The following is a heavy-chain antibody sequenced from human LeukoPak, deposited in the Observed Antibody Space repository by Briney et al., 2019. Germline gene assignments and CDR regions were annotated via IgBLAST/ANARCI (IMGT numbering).Heavy chain of an antibody. CDR1: GVSISSSSYY. J-gene: IGHJ5*02. Sequence: SETLSLTCTVSGVSISSSSYYWGGIRQPPGKGLEWIGSIYYSGSTYYNPSLKSRVTITVDTSKNQFSLKLSSVTAADTAVYYCATHVVLAANNNWFDPWGQGTLVTVSS. V-gene: IGHV4-39*01. CDR3: ATHVVLAANNNWFDP. D-gene: IGHD2-15*01. CDR2: IYYSGST.